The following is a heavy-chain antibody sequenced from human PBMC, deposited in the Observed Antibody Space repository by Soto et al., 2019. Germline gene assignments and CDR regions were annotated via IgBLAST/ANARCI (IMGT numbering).Heavy chain of an antibody. CDR1: GFTFSSYW. Sequence: GGSLRLSCAASGFTFSSYWMSWVRQAPGKGLEWVANIKQDGSEKYYVDSVKGRFTISRDNAKNSLYLQMNSLRAEDTAVYYCARDKLSGLSTVTAWDYYYYYMDVWGKGTTVTVSS. J-gene: IGHJ6*03. CDR3: ARDKLSGLSTVTAWDYYYYYMDV. V-gene: IGHV3-7*01. D-gene: IGHD4-17*01. CDR2: IKQDGSEK.